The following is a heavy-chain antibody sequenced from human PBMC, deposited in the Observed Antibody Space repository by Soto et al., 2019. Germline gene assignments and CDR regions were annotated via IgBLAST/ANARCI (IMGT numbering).Heavy chain of an antibody. V-gene: IGHV4-61*01. CDR2: IYHTGKT. Sequence: SETLSLTCDVSGASVGSGTFYYHWIRQAPGKGLEWIGYIYHTGKTNYSPSLGSRITISSDTSKNQFSLRLGSVTDADTAVYYCARLRNNYAGLDYWGQGTPVTVSS. CDR3: ARLRNNYAGLDY. CDR1: GASVGSGTFY. J-gene: IGHJ4*02. D-gene: IGHD3-16*01.